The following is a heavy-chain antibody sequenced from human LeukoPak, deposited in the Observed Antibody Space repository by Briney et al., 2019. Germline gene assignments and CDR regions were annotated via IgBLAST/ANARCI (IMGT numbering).Heavy chain of an antibody. D-gene: IGHD3-3*01. V-gene: IGHV1-69*13. Sequence: GASVKVSCKASGGTFSSYAISWVRQAPGQGLEWMGGIIPIFGTANYAQKFQGRVTITADESTSTAYMELSSLRSEDTAVYYCATAPYYDFWSGYRWFDPWGQGTLVTVSS. CDR3: ATAPYYDFWSGYRWFDP. J-gene: IGHJ5*02. CDR1: GGTFSSYA. CDR2: IIPIFGTA.